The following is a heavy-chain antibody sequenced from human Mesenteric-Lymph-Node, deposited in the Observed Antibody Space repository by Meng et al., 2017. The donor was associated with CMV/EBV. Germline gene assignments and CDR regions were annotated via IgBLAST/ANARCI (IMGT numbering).Heavy chain of an antibody. D-gene: IGHD3-3*01. J-gene: IGHJ5*02. CDR1: GFTFSNYG. CDR2: IRYDGDIK. CDR3: AKDPHDFWSGYFLDT. Sequence: GESLKISCIASGFTFSNYGLHWVRQAPGRGLEWVASIRYDGDIKYNLDSVKGRFTISRDNSRNTLYLQMNSLTAEDTAVYHCAKDPHDFWSGYFLDTWGQGSLVTVSS. V-gene: IGHV3-30*02.